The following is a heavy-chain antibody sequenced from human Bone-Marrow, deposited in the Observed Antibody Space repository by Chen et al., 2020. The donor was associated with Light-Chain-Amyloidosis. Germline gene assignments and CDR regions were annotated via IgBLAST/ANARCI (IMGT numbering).Heavy chain of an antibody. Sequence: EVQLVGAGGGMVQPGGSLTLPCAAAGVTFEDYAMHWVRQAPGKGLEWVSLIVGDGRSTYYADSVKGRFTISRDNNKNSLSLQMNSLKSEDTALYYCAKSPRYSTGRFDYWGQGTLVTVSS. V-gene: IGHV3-43*02. CDR3: AKSPRYSTGRFDY. CDR2: IVGDGRST. J-gene: IGHJ4*02. CDR1: GVTFEDYA. D-gene: IGHD2-8*02.